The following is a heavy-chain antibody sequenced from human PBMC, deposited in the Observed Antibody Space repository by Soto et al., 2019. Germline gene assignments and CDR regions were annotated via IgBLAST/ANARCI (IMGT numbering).Heavy chain of an antibody. CDR2: IYWDNDK. V-gene: IGHV2-5*02. CDR3: AHCQVDSRGYYRRYVH. J-gene: IGHJ4*02. CDR1: GFSFNLSGMS. D-gene: IGHD3-22*01. Sequence: SGPTLVNPTQTLTLTCTFSGFSFNLSGMSVGWIRQPPGKGLEYLALIYWDNDKRYSPSLKTRLAISKDASRNQVVLTMTDLDPVDTATYYCAHCQVDSRGYYRRYVHWCQGSRVTISS.